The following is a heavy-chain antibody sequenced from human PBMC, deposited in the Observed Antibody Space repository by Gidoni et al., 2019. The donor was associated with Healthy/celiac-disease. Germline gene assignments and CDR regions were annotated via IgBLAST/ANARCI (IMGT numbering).Heavy chain of an antibody. CDR1: GYSFTSYW. CDR3: ADHLRNYGDNDYYYYGRDV. V-gene: IGHV5-51*03. D-gene: IGHD4-17*01. J-gene: IGHJ6*02. CDR2: IYPGDSDT. Sequence: EVQLVQSGAEVKKPGESLKISCKGSGYSFTSYWIGWVRQMPGKGLGWMGVIYPGDSDTEYSPSSQAQVTISADKSTVTAYLKWGTLRASNTAMNYCADHLRNYGDNDYYYYGRDVWGQGTTVTVSS.